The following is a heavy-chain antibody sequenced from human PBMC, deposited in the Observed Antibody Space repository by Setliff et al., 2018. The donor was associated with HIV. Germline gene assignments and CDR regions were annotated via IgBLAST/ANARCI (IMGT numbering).Heavy chain of an antibody. D-gene: IGHD6-6*01. Sequence: ASVKVSCKASGYTFTGYYMHWVRQAPGQRPEWMGWINSGYGNTKYSQEFQGRVRITADESTNTSYMELSSLTAEDTAVYYCASFRDVSSEAWGQGTLVTVSS. J-gene: IGHJ5*02. CDR2: INSGYGNT. V-gene: IGHV1-3*03. CDR1: GYTFTGYY. CDR3: ASFRDVSSEA.